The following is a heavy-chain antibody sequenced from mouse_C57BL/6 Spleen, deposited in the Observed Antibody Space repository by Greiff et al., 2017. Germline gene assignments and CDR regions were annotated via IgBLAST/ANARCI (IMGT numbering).Heavy chain of an antibody. D-gene: IGHD2-4*01. V-gene: IGHV14-3*01. CDR3: ARYDYEFAY. J-gene: IGHJ3*01. Sequence: VQLQQSVAELVRPGASVKLSCTASGFNINNTYMHWVKQRPEQGLEWIGRIDPANGNTKYAPKFQGKATITADTSSNTAYLQLSSLTSEDTAIYYCARYDYEFAYWGQGTLLTVSA. CDR1: GFNINNTY. CDR2: IDPANGNT.